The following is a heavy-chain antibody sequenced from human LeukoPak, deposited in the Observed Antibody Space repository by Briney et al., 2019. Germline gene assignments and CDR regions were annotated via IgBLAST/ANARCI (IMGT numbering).Heavy chain of an antibody. CDR3: TRVQAGRSGLMDV. CDR1: GFTVSSNY. J-gene: IGHJ6*02. CDR2: ISPEGSGT. D-gene: IGHD2-8*02. V-gene: IGHV3-74*01. Sequence: GGSLRLSCAASGFTVSSNYMNWVRQAPGKGLVWVSRISPEGSGTTYADSVKGRFTISRDNSKNTLYLQMNSLRDEGAAVYHCTRVQAGRSGLMDVWGRGTTVTVSS.